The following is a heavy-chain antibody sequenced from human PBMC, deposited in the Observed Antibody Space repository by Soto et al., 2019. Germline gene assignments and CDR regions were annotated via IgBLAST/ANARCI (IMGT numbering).Heavy chain of an antibody. CDR3: ARDRAYCGGDCYSWGGFDY. J-gene: IGHJ4*02. V-gene: IGHV3-30-3*01. CDR2: ISYDGSNK. D-gene: IGHD2-21*02. Sequence: QVQLVESGGGVVQPGRSLRLSCAASGFTFSSYAMHWVRQAPGKGLEWVAVISYDGSNKYYADSVKGRFTISRDNSKNTLYLQMNSLRAEDTAVYYCARDRAYCGGDCYSWGGFDYWGQGTLVTVSS. CDR1: GFTFSSYA.